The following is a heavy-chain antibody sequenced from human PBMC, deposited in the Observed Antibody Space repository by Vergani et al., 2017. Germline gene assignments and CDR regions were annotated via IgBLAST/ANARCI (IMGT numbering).Heavy chain of an antibody. J-gene: IGHJ4*02. CDR2: INPNSGGT. CDR1: GDTFSSYT. D-gene: IGHD2-15*01. CDR3: ARDVRYCSGGSCYYFDY. Sequence: QVQLVQSGAEVKKPGSSVKVSCKASGDTFSSYTISWVRQAPGQGLEWMGWINPNSGGTNYAQKFQGRVTMTRDTSISTAYMELSRLRSDDTAVYYCARDVRYCSGGSCYYFDYWGQGTLVTVSS. V-gene: IGHV1-2*02.